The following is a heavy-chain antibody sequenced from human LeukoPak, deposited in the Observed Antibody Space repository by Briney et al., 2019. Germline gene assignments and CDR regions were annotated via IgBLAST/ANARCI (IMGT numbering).Heavy chain of an antibody. CDR1: GGSISTDY. D-gene: IGHD3-3*01. V-gene: IGHV4-59*08. Sequence: SETLSLTCTVSGGSISTDYWSWIRQPPGKGLEWIAYIDYRGSTNYNPSLKSRVTISVDSSKNQFSLTLTSVTAADTAIYYCARHGSSFDLWSDSFDYWGQGSLVTVYS. CDR3: ARHGSSFDLWSDSFDY. CDR2: IDYRGST. J-gene: IGHJ4*01.